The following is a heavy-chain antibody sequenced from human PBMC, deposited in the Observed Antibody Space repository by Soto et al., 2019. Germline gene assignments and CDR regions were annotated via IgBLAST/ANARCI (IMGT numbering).Heavy chain of an antibody. Sequence: GGSLRLSCAASGFTFSSYSMNWVRQAPGKGLEWVSYISSSSSTIYYADSVKGRFTISIDNAKNGLYLKMNSLRDEDTAVYYCERDRVYSSSYYYYYGMDVWGQGTT. D-gene: IGHD6-6*01. CDR3: ERDRVYSSSYYYYYGMDV. CDR1: GFTFSSYS. J-gene: IGHJ6*02. V-gene: IGHV3-48*02. CDR2: ISSSSSTI.